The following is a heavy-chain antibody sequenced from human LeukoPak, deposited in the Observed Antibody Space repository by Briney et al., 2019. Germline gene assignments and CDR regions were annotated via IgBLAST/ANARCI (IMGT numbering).Heavy chain of an antibody. V-gene: IGHV3-30-3*01. D-gene: IGHD2-15*01. Sequence: GSLRLSCAASGFTFSSYAMHWVRQAPGKGLEWVAVISYDGSNKYYADSVKGRFTISRDNSMNTLYLQMNSLRAEDTAVYYCARELGYCSGGSCRGVDANYFDYWGQGTLVTVSS. J-gene: IGHJ4*02. CDR2: ISYDGSNK. CDR1: GFTFSSYA. CDR3: ARELGYCSGGSCRGVDANYFDY.